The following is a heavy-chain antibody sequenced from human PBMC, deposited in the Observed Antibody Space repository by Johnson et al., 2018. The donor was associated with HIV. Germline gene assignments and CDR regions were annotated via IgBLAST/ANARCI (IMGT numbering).Heavy chain of an antibody. CDR1: GFTFSDYY. V-gene: IGHV3-11*04. J-gene: IGHJ3*02. CDR2: ISSSGRTL. CDR3: AQEGPLTVTTVMDAFDI. D-gene: IGHD4-17*01. Sequence: VQLVDSGGGLVKPGGSLRLSCAASGFTFSDYYMSWIRQASGKGLEWVSYISSSGRTLHYADSVMGRFPISRENSKNTLYLQMNSLRAEDTAVYDCAQEGPLTVTTVMDAFDIWGQGTMVTVSS.